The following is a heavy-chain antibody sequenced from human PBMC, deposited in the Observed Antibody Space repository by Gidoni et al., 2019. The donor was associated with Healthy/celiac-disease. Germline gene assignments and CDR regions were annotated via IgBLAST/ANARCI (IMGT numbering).Heavy chain of an antibody. V-gene: IGHV3-64*02. Sequence: EVQLVESGEGLVQPGGSLRLSCAASGFTFRSYAMHWVRQAPGKGLEYGSAIRSNGGSTYYADSVKGRFTISRDNSKNTLYLQMGSLRAEDMAVYYCARDGYSSGHLWFGYFDYWGQGTLVTVSS. CDR1: GFTFRSYA. J-gene: IGHJ4*02. D-gene: IGHD6-19*01. CDR2: IRSNGGST. CDR3: ARDGYSSGHLWFGYFDY.